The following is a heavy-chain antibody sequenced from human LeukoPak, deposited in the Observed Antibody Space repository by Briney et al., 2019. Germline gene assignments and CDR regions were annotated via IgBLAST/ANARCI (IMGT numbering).Heavy chain of an antibody. CDR2: IIPIFGTA. D-gene: IGHD3-22*01. Sequence: GASVKVSCKASGGTFISYAISWVRQAPGQGLEWMGGIIPIFGTANYAQKFQGRVTITADESTSTAYMELSSLRSEDTAVYYCARGPYLKAYDSSGYYYVHWGQGTLVTVSS. V-gene: IGHV1-69*13. CDR3: ARGPYLKAYDSSGYYYVH. CDR1: GGTFISYA. J-gene: IGHJ4*02.